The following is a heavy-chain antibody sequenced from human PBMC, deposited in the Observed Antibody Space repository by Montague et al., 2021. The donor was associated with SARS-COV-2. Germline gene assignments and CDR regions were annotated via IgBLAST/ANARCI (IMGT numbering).Heavy chain of an antibody. CDR1: GGSFSSY. D-gene: IGHD2-15*01. CDR3: ASHCGGGRCYFGMDV. Sequence: SETLSLTCDVYGGSFSSYWSWIRQPPGRGLEWVGQISHVGGTNYNPSLKSRVTISVNTSKSQVSLKLSSVTAADTAVYYCASHCGGGRCYFGMDVWGQGTTVTVSS. J-gene: IGHJ6*02. V-gene: IGHV4-34*01. CDR2: ISHVGGT.